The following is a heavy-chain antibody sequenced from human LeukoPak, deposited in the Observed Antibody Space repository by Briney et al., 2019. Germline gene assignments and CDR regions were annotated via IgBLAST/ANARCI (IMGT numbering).Heavy chain of an antibody. Sequence: GGSLGLSCAASGFTFSSYAMSWVRQAPGKGLDWVSVISGSGGGTYYADSVKGRFTISRDNSKNTLYLQMNSLRAEDTAVYYCATRGTYYYDNSGYWGFDYWGQGTLVTVSS. CDR3: ATRGTYYYDNSGYWGFDY. CDR2: ISGSGGGT. CDR1: GFTFSSYA. D-gene: IGHD3-22*01. J-gene: IGHJ4*02. V-gene: IGHV3-23*01.